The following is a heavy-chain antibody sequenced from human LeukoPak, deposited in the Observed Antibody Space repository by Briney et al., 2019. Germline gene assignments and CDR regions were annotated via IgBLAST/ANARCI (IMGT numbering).Heavy chain of an antibody. CDR2: IYPGDSDT. D-gene: IGHD6-13*01. Sequence: GESLTISCKGSGYSFTSYWIGWVRQMPGKGLEWMGIIYPGDSDTRYSPSFQGQVTISADKSISTAYLQWSSLKASDTAMYYCARGPQFSSSWFFRYFDYWGQGTLVTVSS. CDR1: GYSFTSYW. CDR3: ARGPQFSSSWFFRYFDY. V-gene: IGHV5-51*01. J-gene: IGHJ4*02.